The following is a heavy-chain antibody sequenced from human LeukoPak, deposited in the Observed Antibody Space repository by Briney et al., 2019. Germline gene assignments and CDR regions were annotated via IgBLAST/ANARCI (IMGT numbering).Heavy chain of an antibody. Sequence: GGSLRLSCAASGFTFSNYYMSWIRQTPGKGLEWLSYISGSGDDIHYADSVKGRFTVSRDNGKDSLYLQMNSLRAEDTAMYYCARDIRAVGVTLYFDYWGQGILVTVTS. V-gene: IGHV3-11*01. CDR2: ISGSGDDI. CDR3: ARDIRAVGVTLYFDY. J-gene: IGHJ4*02. D-gene: IGHD1-26*01. CDR1: GFTFSNYY.